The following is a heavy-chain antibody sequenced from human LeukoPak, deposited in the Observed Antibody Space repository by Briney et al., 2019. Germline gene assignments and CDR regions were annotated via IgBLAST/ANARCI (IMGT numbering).Heavy chain of an antibody. J-gene: IGHJ4*02. Sequence: PGGSLRLSCAASGFTVSSNYMSWVRQAPGKGLEWVSVIYSGGSTYYADSVKGGFTISRDNSKNTLYLQMNSLRAEDTAVYYCAREVYYYDSSGYSADYWGQGTLVTVSS. CDR3: AREVYYYDSSGYSADY. CDR1: GFTVSSNY. D-gene: IGHD3-22*01. V-gene: IGHV3-66*01. CDR2: IYSGGST.